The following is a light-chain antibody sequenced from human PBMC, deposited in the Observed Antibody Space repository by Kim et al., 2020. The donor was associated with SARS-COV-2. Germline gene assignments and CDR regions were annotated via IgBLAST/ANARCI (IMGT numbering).Light chain of an antibody. CDR2: DVI. V-gene: IGLV2-14*04. CDR3: ASYTGSNTLVI. CDR1: SSDLGGYNY. Sequence: QSITISCTGTSSDLGGYNYDSWYQQHPGKAPNLIVYDVIDRPSGVSDRFSGSTSGNTASLTISGLQAEDDANYYCASYTGSNTLVIFGGGTQLTVL. J-gene: IGLJ2*01.